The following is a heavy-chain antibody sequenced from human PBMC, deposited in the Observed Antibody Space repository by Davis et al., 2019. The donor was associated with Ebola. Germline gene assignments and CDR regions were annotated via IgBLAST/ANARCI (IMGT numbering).Heavy chain of an antibody. V-gene: IGHV7-4-1*02. D-gene: IGHD2/OR15-2a*01. J-gene: IGHJ4*02. Sequence: AASVKVSCKASEYTFTSYPMHWVRQAPGQGLEWMGWINTNTGIPTYAQDFTGRFVFSLDTSVSTAYLQISSLKAEDTAVYYCARGASIGDYWGQGTLVTVSS. CDR2: INTNTGIP. CDR3: ARGASIGDY. CDR1: EYTFTSYP.